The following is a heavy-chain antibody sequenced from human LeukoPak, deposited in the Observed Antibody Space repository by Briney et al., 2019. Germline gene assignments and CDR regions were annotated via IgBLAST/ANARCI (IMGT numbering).Heavy chain of an antibody. CDR2: ISAYNGNT. D-gene: IGHD1-26*01. CDR3: ARGARVGPFDY. V-gene: IGHV1-18*01. Sequence: GASEKVSCKASGYTFTSYGISWVRQAPGEGLERMGWISAYNGNTNYAQKLQGRVTMTTDTSTSTAYMELRSLRSDDTAVYYCARGARVGPFDYWGQGTLVTVSS. CDR1: GYTFTSYG. J-gene: IGHJ4*02.